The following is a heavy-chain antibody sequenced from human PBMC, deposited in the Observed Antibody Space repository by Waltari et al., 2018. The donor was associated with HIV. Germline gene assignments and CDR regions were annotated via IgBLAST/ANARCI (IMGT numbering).Heavy chain of an antibody. CDR2: IIPIFGTA. V-gene: IGHV1-69*01. Sequence: QVQLVQSGAEVKKPGSSVKVSCKASGGPFSTSALNWVRQAPGQGLEWMGGIIPIFGTANYAQKFQGRVTIIADESTSTAYMELSSLRSEDTAVYYCAGGYYYDRRGYYLVYWGQGTLVTVSS. J-gene: IGHJ4*02. CDR3: AGGYYYDRRGYYLVY. D-gene: IGHD3-22*01. CDR1: GGPFSTSA.